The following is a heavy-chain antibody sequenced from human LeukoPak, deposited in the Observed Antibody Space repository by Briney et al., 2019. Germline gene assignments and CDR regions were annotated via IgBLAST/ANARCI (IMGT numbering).Heavy chain of an antibody. V-gene: IGHV3-7*01. CDR1: GFTFGGYW. CDR3: ARDHVEGLAYEY. Sequence: GGSLRLSCVASGFTFGGYWMTWVRQAPGKGPEWVANIKYDGSEEYYVDSVKGRFTISRDNAKNSLYLQMNSLRAEDTAVYYCARDHVEGLAYEYWGQGTLVTVSS. J-gene: IGHJ4*02. CDR2: IKYDGSEE. D-gene: IGHD3-16*01.